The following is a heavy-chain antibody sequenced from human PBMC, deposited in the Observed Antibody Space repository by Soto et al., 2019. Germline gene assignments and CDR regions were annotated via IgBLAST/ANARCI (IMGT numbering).Heavy chain of an antibody. CDR1: GFTVSSNY. V-gene: IGHV3-53*01. CDR2: IYSGGST. CDR3: ARAPTWTYTSYLDY. J-gene: IGHJ4*02. D-gene: IGHD1-7*01. Sequence: EVQLVESGGGLIQPGGSLRLSCAASGFTVSSNYMSWVRQAPGKGLEWVSIIYSGGSTYYADSVKGRFTISRDNSKNTLYLQMNTLRVYDTAVYYCARAPTWTYTSYLDYWGQGTLVTVSS.